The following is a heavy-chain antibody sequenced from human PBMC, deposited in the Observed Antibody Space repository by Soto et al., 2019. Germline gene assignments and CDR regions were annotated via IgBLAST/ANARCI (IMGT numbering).Heavy chain of an antibody. CDR3: ARVGQGAWYFDL. Sequence: EVQLVESGGGLVQPGGSLTLSCAASGFTFSNYWMHWVRQVPGKGVVWVSRINPDGRVTNYADSVKGRFTISRDNAKSTLYLQMNSLRPEDTAVYYCARVGQGAWYFDLWGRGTLVTVSS. CDR2: INPDGRVT. D-gene: IGHD3-16*01. V-gene: IGHV3-74*01. CDR1: GFTFSNYW. J-gene: IGHJ2*01.